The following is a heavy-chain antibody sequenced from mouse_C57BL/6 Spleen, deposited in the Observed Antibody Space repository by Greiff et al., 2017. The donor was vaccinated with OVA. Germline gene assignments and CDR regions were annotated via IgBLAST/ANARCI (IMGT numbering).Heavy chain of an antibody. Sequence: EVKVVESGGGLVKPGGSLKLSCAASGFTFSSYAMSWVRQTPEKRLEWVATISDGGSYTYYPDNVKGRFTISRDNAKNNLYLQMSHLKSEDTAMYYCARARLLPGYFDVWGTGTTVTVSS. V-gene: IGHV5-4*03. CDR2: ISDGGSYT. CDR3: ARARLLPGYFDV. CDR1: GFTFSSYA. D-gene: IGHD2-10*01. J-gene: IGHJ1*03.